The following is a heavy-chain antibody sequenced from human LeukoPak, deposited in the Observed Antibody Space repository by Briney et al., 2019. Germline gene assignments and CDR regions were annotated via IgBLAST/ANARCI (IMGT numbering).Heavy chain of an antibody. CDR1: GFTFGRNW. J-gene: IGHJ4*02. V-gene: IGHV3-74*01. D-gene: IGHD3-10*01. CDR3: ASGSGSYFPGY. Sequence: PGGSLRLSCAASGFTFGRNWMYWVRQAPGKGLVWVSRINIDGSSTSYADSVKGRFTISRDNAKNTLYLQMNSLRAEDTAVYYCASGSGSYFPGYWGQGTLVTVSS. CDR2: INIDGSST.